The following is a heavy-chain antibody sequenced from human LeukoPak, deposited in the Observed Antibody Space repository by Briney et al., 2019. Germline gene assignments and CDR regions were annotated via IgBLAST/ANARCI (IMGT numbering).Heavy chain of an antibody. J-gene: IGHJ4*02. CDR2: IYYSGST. Sequence: SETLSLTCTVSGGSISSSSYYWGWIRQPPGKGLEWIGSIYYSGSTYYNPSLKSRVTMSVDTPKNQFSLKLSSVTAADTAVYYCARFWYGFAYWGQGTLVSVSS. D-gene: IGHD6-13*01. CDR3: ARFWYGFAY. V-gene: IGHV4-39*01. CDR1: GGSISSSSYY.